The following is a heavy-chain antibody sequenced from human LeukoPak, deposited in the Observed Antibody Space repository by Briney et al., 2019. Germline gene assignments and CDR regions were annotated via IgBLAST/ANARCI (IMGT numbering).Heavy chain of an antibody. CDR2: IYYSGST. CDR1: GGSISSYY. D-gene: IGHD1-26*01. Sequence: PSETLSLTCTVSGGSISSYYWSWIRQPPGKGLEWIGYIYYSGSTNYNPSLKSRVTISVDTSKNQFSLELSSVTAADTAVYYCAKGGSYWYFDLWGRGTLVTVSS. CDR3: AKGGSYWYFDL. V-gene: IGHV4-59*01. J-gene: IGHJ2*01.